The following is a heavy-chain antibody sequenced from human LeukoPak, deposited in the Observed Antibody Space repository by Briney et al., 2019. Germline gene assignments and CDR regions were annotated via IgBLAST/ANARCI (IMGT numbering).Heavy chain of an antibody. CDR3: ARGAGAGYNLQPFDY. CDR2: IYYSGST. J-gene: IGHJ4*02. Sequence: SETLSLTCTVSGGSISSYYWSWIRQPPGKGLEWIGYIYYSGSTNYNPSLKSRVTISVDTSKNQFSLKLSSVTAADTAVYYCARGAGAGYNLQPFDYWGQGTLVAVSS. D-gene: IGHD5-24*01. V-gene: IGHV4-59*08. CDR1: GGSISSYY.